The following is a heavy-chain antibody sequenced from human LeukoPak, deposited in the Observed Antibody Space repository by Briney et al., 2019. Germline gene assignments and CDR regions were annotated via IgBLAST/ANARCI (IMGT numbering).Heavy chain of an antibody. D-gene: IGHD3-22*01. CDR1: GFTFSSYW. J-gene: IGHJ5*02. V-gene: IGHV3-74*01. CDR3: ARTYYYDVDWFDP. CDR2: INSDGSST. Sequence: GGSLRLSCAASGFTFSSYWMHWVRQAPGKGLVWVSRINSDGSSTSYADSVKGRFTISRDNAKNTLYLQMNSLRAEDTAVYYCARTYYYDVDWFDPWGQGTLVTVSS.